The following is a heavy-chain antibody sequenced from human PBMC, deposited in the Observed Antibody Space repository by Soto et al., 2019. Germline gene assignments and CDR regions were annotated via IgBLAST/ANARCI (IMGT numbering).Heavy chain of an antibody. CDR1: VGSVAIVSYN. CDR3: AREGVGATRGWDDY. Sequence: QLQLQRWGPGLVRPWGPLSLPCTVSVGSVAIVSYNWGGFRHPPGRGLEWIGYIYYSGSTNYNPSLKSRVTISVDTSKNQFSLKLSSVTAADTAVYYCAREGVGATRGWDDYWGQGTLVTVSS. V-gene: IGHV4-61*01. CDR2: IYYSGST. J-gene: IGHJ4*02. D-gene: IGHD1-26*01.